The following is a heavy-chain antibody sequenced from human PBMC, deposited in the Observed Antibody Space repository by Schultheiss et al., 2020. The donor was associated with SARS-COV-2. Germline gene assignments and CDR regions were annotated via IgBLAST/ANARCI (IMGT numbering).Heavy chain of an antibody. Sequence: GGSLRLYCAASGFTFSSYAMSWVRQAPGKGLEWVSAISGSGGSTYYADSVKGRFTISRDNSKNTLYLQMNSLRAEDTAVYYCAKDSYCSSTSCRYYYYGMDVWGQGTTVTVSS. CDR3: AKDSYCSSTSCRYYYYGMDV. CDR1: GFTFSSYA. D-gene: IGHD2-2*01. CDR2: ISGSGGST. V-gene: IGHV3-23*01. J-gene: IGHJ6*02.